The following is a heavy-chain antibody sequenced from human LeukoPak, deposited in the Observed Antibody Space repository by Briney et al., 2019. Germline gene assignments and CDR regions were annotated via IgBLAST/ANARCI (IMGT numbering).Heavy chain of an antibody. J-gene: IGHJ4*02. V-gene: IGHV3-73*01. D-gene: IGHD6-19*01. CDR1: GFTFSGSA. CDR2: IRSKANSYAT. Sequence: GGPLRLSCAASGFTFSGSAMHWVRQASGKGLEWVGRIRSKANSYATAYAASVKGRFTISRDDSKNTAYLQMNSLKTEDTAVYYCMGYSSGWPIDYWGQGTLVTVSS. CDR3: MGYSSGWPIDY.